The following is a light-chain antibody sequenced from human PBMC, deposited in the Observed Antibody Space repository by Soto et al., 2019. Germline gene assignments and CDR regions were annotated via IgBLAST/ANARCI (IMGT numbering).Light chain of an antibody. CDR3: QQYNNWPPIT. J-gene: IGKJ5*01. Sequence: EIVMTQSPATLSVSPGERATLSCRASQSVGIKLAWYQQKPGQAPRLLIYDTSTKATGIPARFSGSGSGTEFTLTISSMQSEDFAVYFCQQYNNWPPITFGQGTRLEIK. V-gene: IGKV3-15*01. CDR2: DTS. CDR1: QSVGIK.